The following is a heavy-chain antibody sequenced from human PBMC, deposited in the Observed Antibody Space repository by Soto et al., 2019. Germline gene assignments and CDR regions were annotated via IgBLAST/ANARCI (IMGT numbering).Heavy chain of an antibody. D-gene: IGHD2-8*01. Sequence: QPGGSLRLSCAASGLSFSSHGMHWVRQAPGKGLEWVAIIWSDGNNKYHADSVKGRFTISRDNSKNTLYLQMNSLRVDDTAVYYCGRSHAESTKLIDSWGQGTLVTVSS. CDR3: GRSHAESTKLIDS. J-gene: IGHJ4*02. CDR1: GLSFSSHG. V-gene: IGHV3-33*01. CDR2: IWSDGNNK.